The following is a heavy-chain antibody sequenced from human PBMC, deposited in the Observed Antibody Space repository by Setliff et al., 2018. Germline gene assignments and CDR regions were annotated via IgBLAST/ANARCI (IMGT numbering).Heavy chain of an antibody. V-gene: IGHV3-11*04. CDR2: ISGDGITI. D-gene: IGHD3-10*01. J-gene: IGHJ6*02. CDR3: ARDGVFYAMDV. CDR1: GFSFSYYY. Sequence: PGGSLRLSCAASGFSFSYYYMSWVRQAPGKGLEWLSKISGDGITIYYADSVRGRFTISRDNAKDSLYLQMNSLRAEDTALYYCARDGVFYAMDVWGRGTTVTVPS.